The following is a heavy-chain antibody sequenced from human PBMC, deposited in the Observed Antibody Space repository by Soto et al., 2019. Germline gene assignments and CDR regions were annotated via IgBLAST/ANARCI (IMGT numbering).Heavy chain of an antibody. J-gene: IGHJ4*02. CDR1: EFTVSSNY. CDR3: ARGSYRAFDY. V-gene: IGHV3-53*01. D-gene: IGHD4-4*01. Sequence: EVQLVESGGGLIQPGGSLRLSCAASEFTVSSNYLSWVRQAPGKGLEWVSNIYSGGATYYADSVKGRFTVSRDNSKNTLFLQMNSVRVEDTAVYYCARGSYRAFDYWGQGTLVTVSS. CDR2: IYSGGAT.